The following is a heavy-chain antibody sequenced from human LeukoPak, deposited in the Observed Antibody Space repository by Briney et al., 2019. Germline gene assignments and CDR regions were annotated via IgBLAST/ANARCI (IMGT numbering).Heavy chain of an antibody. CDR1: GFTFSSYW. J-gene: IGHJ4*02. D-gene: IGHD6-13*01. V-gene: IGHV3-7*01. CDR2: IKQDGSEK. Sequence: GGSLRLSCAASGFTFSSYWMSWVRQAPGKGLEWVANIKQDGSEKYYVDSVKGRFTISRDNAKNSLYLQMNSLRAEDTAVYYCARDRGSSFGYFDYWGQGTLVTVSS. CDR3: ARDRGSSFGYFDY.